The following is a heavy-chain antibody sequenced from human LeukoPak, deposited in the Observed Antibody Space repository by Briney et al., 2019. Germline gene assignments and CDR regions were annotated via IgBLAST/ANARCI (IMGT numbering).Heavy chain of an antibody. CDR3: ARLYSGNSLGQMDY. V-gene: IGHV1-2*02. J-gene: IGHJ4*02. CDR2: INPHSGGT. D-gene: IGHD4-23*01. CDR1: GYTFTGYY. Sequence: ASVKVSCKASGYTFTGYYMHWVRQAPGQGLEWMGWINPHSGGTNYAQKFQGRVTMTRDTSISTAYMDLSSLISNDTAVYYCARLYSGNSLGQMDYWGQGTLVTVSS.